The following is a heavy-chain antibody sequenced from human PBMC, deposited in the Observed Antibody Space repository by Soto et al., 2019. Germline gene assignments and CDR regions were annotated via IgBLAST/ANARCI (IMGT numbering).Heavy chain of an antibody. CDR3: TRSTNWNYEYYFDY. Sequence: SGPTLVNPTQTLTLTCTFSGFSLSTSQVGVGWIRQPPGKALEWLAHVYWNDAKYYSLSLKTRLTITKDTSKSQVVLTLTNVDPVDTATYYCTRSTNWNYEYYFDYWGQGTLVTVSS. D-gene: IGHD1-7*01. CDR1: GFSLSTSQVG. V-gene: IGHV2-5*01. CDR2: VYWNDAK. J-gene: IGHJ4*02.